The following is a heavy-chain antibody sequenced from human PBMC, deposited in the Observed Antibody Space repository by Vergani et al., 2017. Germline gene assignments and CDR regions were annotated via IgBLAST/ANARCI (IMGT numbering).Heavy chain of an antibody. J-gene: IGHJ4*02. CDR3: AKVAHCSLANCPPDY. Sequence: QVQLVQSGAEVKKPGASVKVSCKASGYTFTGYYMHWVRQAPGQGLEWMGWINPNSGGTNYAQKFQGRVTMTRDTSISTAYMGLSRLRSDDTAVYYCAKVAHCSLANCPPDYWGQGTLVTVSS. V-gene: IGHV1-2*02. CDR1: GYTFTGYY. CDR2: INPNSGGT. D-gene: IGHD2-15*01.